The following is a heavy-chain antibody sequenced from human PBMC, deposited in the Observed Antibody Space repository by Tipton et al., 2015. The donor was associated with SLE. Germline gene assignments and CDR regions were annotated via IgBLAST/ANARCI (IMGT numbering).Heavy chain of an antibody. J-gene: IGHJ6*04. Sequence: TLSLTCPVSGSSINSAYYWGWIRQPPGKGLEWFGNIYYTGHTYYNPSLKSRVSIFPDTSKMRISLKLNSVTAADTAVYYCASTRQSHGDFWTWVGFMDVWGKGTTVSVSA. CDR1: GSSINSAYY. V-gene: IGHV4-38-2*01. D-gene: IGHD3-3*01. CDR2: IYYTGHT. CDR3: ASTRQSHGDFWTWVGFMDV.